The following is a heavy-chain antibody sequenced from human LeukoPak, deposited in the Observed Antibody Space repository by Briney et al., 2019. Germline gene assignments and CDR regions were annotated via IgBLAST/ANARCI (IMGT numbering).Heavy chain of an antibody. V-gene: IGHV1-58*02. CDR2: IVVGSGNT. CDR1: GFTFTTSA. J-gene: IGHJ3*02. D-gene: IGHD5-24*01. CDR3: AAELEMATDAFDI. Sequence: SVKVSCKASGFTFTTSAMQWVRQARGQRPEWIGWIVVGSGNTNYAQKFQDRVTITRDKSTGTAYMELSRLRSDDTAVYYCAAELEMATDAFDIWGQGTMVTVSS.